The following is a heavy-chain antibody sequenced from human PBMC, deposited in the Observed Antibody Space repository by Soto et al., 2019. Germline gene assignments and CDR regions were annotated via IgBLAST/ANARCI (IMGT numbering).Heavy chain of an antibody. J-gene: IGHJ4*02. CDR1: GASFSRNIFY. CDR2: IRYSGTT. V-gene: IGHV4-39*01. CDR3: ARGVDFYDSSGYLFEY. Sequence: SETLSLTCTVSGASFSRNIFYWGWIRQPPGKGLEWVGSIRYSGTTHYNPSLKSRVSISIDTPKAQVSLKLSSVTAADTAVYYCARGVDFYDSSGYLFEYWGPGALVTVSS. D-gene: IGHD3-22*01.